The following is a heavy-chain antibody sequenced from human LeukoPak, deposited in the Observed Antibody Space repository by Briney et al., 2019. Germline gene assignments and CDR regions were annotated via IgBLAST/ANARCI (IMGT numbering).Heavy chain of an antibody. J-gene: IGHJ2*01. Sequence: GGSLRLSCAASGFTFDDYAMHWVRQAPGKGLEWVSGISWNSGGIGYADSVKGRFTISRDNAKNSLYLQMNSLRAEDTALYYCAKGKWELLYWYFDLWGRGTLVTVSS. CDR3: AKGKWELLYWYFDL. CDR2: ISWNSGGI. V-gene: IGHV3-9*01. CDR1: GFTFDDYA. D-gene: IGHD1-26*01.